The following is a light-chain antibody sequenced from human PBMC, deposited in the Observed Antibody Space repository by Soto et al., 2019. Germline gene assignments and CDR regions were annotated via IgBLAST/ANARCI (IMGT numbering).Light chain of an antibody. J-gene: IGKJ3*01. CDR1: RFVSNYY. CDR2: AAS. V-gene: IGKV3-20*01. CDR3: QHYADSPPVFT. Sequence: DIVLTQSPGTLSLSPGDRATLSCRTSRFVSNYYVAWYQQRPGQAPRLLIYAASSRATDIPDGFSGSGSGTDFTLTISRLEPEDFAVYYCQHYADSPPVFTFGHGTKVEI.